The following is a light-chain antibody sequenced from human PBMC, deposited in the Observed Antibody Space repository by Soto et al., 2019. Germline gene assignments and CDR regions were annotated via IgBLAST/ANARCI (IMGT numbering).Light chain of an antibody. CDR2: RNN. Sequence: QSVLTQPPSASGTPGQRVTISCSGSSSNIGSNYVYWYQQLPGTAPKLLIYRNNQRPSGVPDRFSGSKSGTSASLAISGLRYEDEADYYCAARDDSLSCSYVFGTGTNVTVL. J-gene: IGLJ1*01. CDR3: AARDDSLSCSYV. V-gene: IGLV1-47*01. CDR1: SSNIGSNY.